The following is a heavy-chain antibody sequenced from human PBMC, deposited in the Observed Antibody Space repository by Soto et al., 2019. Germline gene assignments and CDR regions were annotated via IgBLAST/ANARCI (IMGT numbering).Heavy chain of an antibody. D-gene: IGHD3-16*02. CDR2: ISGSGVDT. CDR3: AKGGLLPRANRWF. J-gene: IGHJ4*02. Sequence: EVQLLESGGGLVQPGGSLRLSCAASGFTFRNYPMTWVRQAPGKGLDWVSTISGSGVDTYYPNSVKGRVIISTDNSKNTLYLQINSLRAEDTAVYYCAKGGLLPRANRWFWGQGTLVTVSS. V-gene: IGHV3-23*01. CDR1: GFTFRNYP.